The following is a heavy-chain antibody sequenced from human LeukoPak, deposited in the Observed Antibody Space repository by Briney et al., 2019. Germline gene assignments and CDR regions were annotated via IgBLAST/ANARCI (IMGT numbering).Heavy chain of an antibody. V-gene: IGHV3-7*01. CDR1: GYTFSIYW. J-gene: IGHJ4*02. CDR3: TRENSGSLSLEY. CDR2: IKQDGSET. Sequence: GGSLRLSCAASGYTFSIYWMNWVRQAPGKGLEWVASIKQDGSETYYMESVQGRFTITRDNDMNFLYLQLSSLRAEDTAVYYCTRENSGSLSLEYWGQGTLVTVSS. D-gene: IGHD1-26*01.